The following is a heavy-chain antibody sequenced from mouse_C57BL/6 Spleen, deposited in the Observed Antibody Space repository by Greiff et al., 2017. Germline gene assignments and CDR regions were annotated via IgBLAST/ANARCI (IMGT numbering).Heavy chain of an antibody. V-gene: IGHV2-5*01. CDR2: IWRGGST. CDR3: AKNADGYDEWFAY. D-gene: IGHD2-2*01. Sequence: QVQLQQSGPGLVQPLQSLSITCTVSGFSLTSYGVHWVRQSPGKGLEWLGVIWRGGSTDYNAAFMSRLSITKDNSKSQVFFKMNSLQADDTAIYYCAKNADGYDEWFAYWGQGTLVTVSA. J-gene: IGHJ3*01. CDR1: GFSLTSYG.